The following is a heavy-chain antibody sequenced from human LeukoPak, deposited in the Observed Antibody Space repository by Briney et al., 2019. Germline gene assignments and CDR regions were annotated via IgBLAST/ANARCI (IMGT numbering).Heavy chain of an antibody. CDR1: GYTFTSYY. CDR2: INPSGGST. CDR3: ARDWVTMIRGVGPGYGLDV. J-gene: IGHJ6*02. Sequence: ASVKVSCTASGYTFTSYYMHWVRQAPGQGLEWMGIINPSGGSTSYAQKFQDRVTMTRDTSTSTVYMELSSLRSEDTAVYYCARDWVTMIRGVGPGYGLDVWGQGTTVTVSS. D-gene: IGHD3-10*01. V-gene: IGHV1-46*01.